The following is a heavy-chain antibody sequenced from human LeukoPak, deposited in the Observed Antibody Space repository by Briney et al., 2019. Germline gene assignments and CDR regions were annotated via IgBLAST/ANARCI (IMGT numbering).Heavy chain of an antibody. Sequence: SETLSLTCAVYGGSFSGYYWNWIRQPPGKGLEWIGEINLSGSTNYNPSLKSRVTISVDTSKNQFSLKLSSVTAADTAVYFCARSLVGAKFWFDPWGQGTLVTVSS. V-gene: IGHV4-34*01. CDR3: ARSLVGAKFWFDP. CDR1: GGSFSGYY. D-gene: IGHD1-26*01. J-gene: IGHJ5*02. CDR2: INLSGST.